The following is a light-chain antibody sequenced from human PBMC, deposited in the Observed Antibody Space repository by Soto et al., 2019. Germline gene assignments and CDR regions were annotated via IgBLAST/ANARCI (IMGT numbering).Light chain of an antibody. V-gene: IGLV4-69*01. CDR2: VNSDGSQ. CDR1: SGHSSYA. CDR3: QTWGTDILV. J-gene: IGLJ2*01. Sequence: QSVLTQSPSASASLGASVKLTCTLSSGHSSYAIAWHQQQPERGPRSLMKVNSDGSQPKGDGIPDRFSASSSGAERYLIISILQSEDEADYHCQTWGTDILVFGGGTKLTVL.